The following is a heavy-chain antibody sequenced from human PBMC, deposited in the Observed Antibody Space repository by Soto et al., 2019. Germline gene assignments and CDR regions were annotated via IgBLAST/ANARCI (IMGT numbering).Heavy chain of an antibody. Sequence: PGGSLRLSXAASGFTFSSYGMHWVRQAPGKGLERVAVISYDGSNKYYADSVKGRFTISRDNSKNTLYLQMNSLRAEDTAVYYCAKDDGEDTAMFDYWGQGTLVTVSS. CDR2: ISYDGSNK. CDR1: GFTFSSYG. J-gene: IGHJ4*02. V-gene: IGHV3-30*18. D-gene: IGHD5-18*01. CDR3: AKDDGEDTAMFDY.